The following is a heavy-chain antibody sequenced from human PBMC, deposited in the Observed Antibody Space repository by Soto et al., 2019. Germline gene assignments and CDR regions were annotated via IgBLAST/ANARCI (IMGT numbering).Heavy chain of an antibody. CDR1: GGSISSGGYS. CDR2: INHSGST. V-gene: IGHV4-30-2*01. CDR3: ARGKTWDRARYYYVSGTDLRYYYGMDV. D-gene: IGHD3-10*01. Sequence: PSESLSLTCAVSGGSISSGGYSWSWIRQPPGKGLEWIGEINHSGSTKFNPSLKSRITISVDTSKNQFSLNLSSVTAADTAVYYCARGKTWDRARYYYVSGTDLRYYYGMDVWGQGTTVTVSS. J-gene: IGHJ6*02.